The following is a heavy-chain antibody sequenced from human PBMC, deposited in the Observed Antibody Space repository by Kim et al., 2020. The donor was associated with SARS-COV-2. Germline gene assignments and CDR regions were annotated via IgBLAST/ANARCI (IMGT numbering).Heavy chain of an antibody. D-gene: IGHD6-19*01. Sequence: SETLSLTCAVYGGSFSGYYWSWIRQPPGKGLEWIGEINHSGSTNYNPSLKSRVTISVDTSKNQFSLKLSSVTAADTAVYYCARGRTLLAVAGKTFDYWGQGNLVTVSS. CDR3: ARGRTLLAVAGKTFDY. CDR2: INHSGST. J-gene: IGHJ4*02. V-gene: IGHV4-34*01. CDR1: GGSFSGYY.